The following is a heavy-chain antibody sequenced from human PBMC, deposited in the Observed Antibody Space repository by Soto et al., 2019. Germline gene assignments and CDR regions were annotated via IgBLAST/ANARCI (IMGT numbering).Heavy chain of an antibody. CDR1: GFTFSDYY. D-gene: IGHD3-10*01. J-gene: IGHJ5*02. CDR2: ISSSSSYT. Sequence: PGGSLRLSCAASGFTFSDYYMSWIRQAPGKGLEWVSYISSSSSYTNYADSVKGRFTISRDNAKNSLYLQMNSLRAEDTAVYYCARTPMVRGVIGWFDPWGQGTLVTVSS. V-gene: IGHV3-11*06. CDR3: ARTPMVRGVIGWFDP.